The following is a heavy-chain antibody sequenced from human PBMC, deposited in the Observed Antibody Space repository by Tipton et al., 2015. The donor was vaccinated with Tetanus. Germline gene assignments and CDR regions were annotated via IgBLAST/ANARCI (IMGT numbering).Heavy chain of an antibody. Sequence: SLRLSCAVSGFTVSNSHTSWVRQAPGKGLEWVSRVTIKADSYITMYAPSVKGRFTISRDDSKNLLFLQMNSLKTEDTAVYFCARPGYSSSSPDYWGQGTLVTVSS. CDR2: VTIKADSYIT. CDR3: ARPGYSSSSPDY. D-gene: IGHD5-12*01. CDR1: GFTVSNSH. J-gene: IGHJ4*02. V-gene: IGHV3-72*01.